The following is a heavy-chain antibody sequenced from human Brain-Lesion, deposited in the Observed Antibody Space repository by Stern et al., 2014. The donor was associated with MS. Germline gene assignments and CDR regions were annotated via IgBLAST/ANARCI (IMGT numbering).Heavy chain of an antibody. D-gene: IGHD5-12*01. CDR3: ARMRYSGDYFIDY. CDR2: VDWDDEK. CDR1: GFSLSTPGVR. J-gene: IGHJ4*02. Sequence: QVTLKESGPALVQPTQSLTLTCTFSGFSLSTPGVRVTRLPPPPGKALEWVALVDWDDEKYYSTSLKTRLSIFKDTSKNQVVLTMTNMDPVDTATYYCARMRYSGDYFIDYWGQGTLVTVSS. V-gene: IGHV2-70*10.